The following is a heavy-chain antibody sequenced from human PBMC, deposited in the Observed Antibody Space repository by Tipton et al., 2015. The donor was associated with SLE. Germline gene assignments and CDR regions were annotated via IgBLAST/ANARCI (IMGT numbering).Heavy chain of an antibody. CDR3: AKDRVVPAALDY. D-gene: IGHD2-2*01. CDR1: GFTFSSYG. J-gene: IGHJ4*02. Sequence: SLRLSCAASGFTFSSYGMHWVRQAPGKGLEWVAFIRYDGSNKYYADSVKGRFTISRDNSKNTLYLQMNSLRAEDTAVYYCAKDRVVPAALDYWGQGTLVTVSS. V-gene: IGHV3-30*02. CDR2: IRYDGSNK.